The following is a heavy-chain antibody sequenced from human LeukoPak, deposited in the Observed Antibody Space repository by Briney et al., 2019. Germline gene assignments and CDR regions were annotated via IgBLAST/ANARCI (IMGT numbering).Heavy chain of an antibody. J-gene: IGHJ4*02. Sequence: SETLSLTCSVSGGSISSCYWSWIRQPPGKGLEWIGYIYYTGRTNYNPSLTSRVTISLDTSKNQFSLKLSSVTAADTAVYYCARDLEGNTYYDFWSGYYTGYFDYWGQGTLVTVSS. CDR1: GGSISSCY. CDR3: ARDLEGNTYYDFWSGYYTGYFDY. V-gene: IGHV4-59*12. CDR2: IYYTGRT. D-gene: IGHD3-3*01.